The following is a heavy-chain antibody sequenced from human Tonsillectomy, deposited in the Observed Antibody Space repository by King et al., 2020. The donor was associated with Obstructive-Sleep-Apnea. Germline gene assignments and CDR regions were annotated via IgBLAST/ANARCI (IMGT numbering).Heavy chain of an antibody. Sequence: VQLVESGGGLVQPGGSLRLSCAASGFTFSKSWMHWVRQAPGKGLVWVSHINSDESSTNYADSVKGRFTISRDNAKNTVYLQMNSLRAEDTAVFYCARDRGYIPDYWGQGTLVTVSS. V-gene: IGHV3-74*01. CDR1: GFTFSKSW. J-gene: IGHJ4*02. CDR2: INSDESST. CDR3: ARDRGYIPDY. D-gene: IGHD2-2*02.